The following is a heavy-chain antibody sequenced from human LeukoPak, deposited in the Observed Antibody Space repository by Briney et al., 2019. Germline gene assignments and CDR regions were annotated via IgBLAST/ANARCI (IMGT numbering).Heavy chain of an antibody. J-gene: IGHJ4*02. Sequence: PSETLSLTCAVSGGSISSGGYSWSWIRQPPGKGLEWIGYIYHSGSTYYNPSLKSRVTISVDRSKNQFSLKLSSVTAADTAVYYCARGWLYVNYFDYWGQGTLVTVSS. CDR2: IYHSGST. D-gene: IGHD3-22*01. V-gene: IGHV4-30-2*01. CDR1: GGSISSGGYS. CDR3: ARGWLYVNYFDY.